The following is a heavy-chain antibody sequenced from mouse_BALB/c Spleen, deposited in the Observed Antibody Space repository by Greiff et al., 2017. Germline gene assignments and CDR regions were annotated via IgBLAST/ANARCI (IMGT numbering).Heavy chain of an antibody. CDR3: ARNRGATMITTGGYFDY. Sequence: QVQLKESGPGLVQPSQSLSITCTVSGFSLTSYGVHWVRQSPGKGLEWLGVIWSGGSTDYNAAFISRLSISKDNSKSQVFFKMNSLQANDTAIYYCARNRGATMITTGGYFDYWGQGTTLTVSS. CDR1: GFSLTSYG. D-gene: IGHD2-4*01. J-gene: IGHJ2*01. CDR2: IWSGGST. V-gene: IGHV2-2*02.